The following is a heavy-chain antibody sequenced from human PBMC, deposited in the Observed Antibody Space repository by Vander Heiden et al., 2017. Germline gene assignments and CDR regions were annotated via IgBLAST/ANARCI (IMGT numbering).Heavy chain of an antibody. CDR1: GFTFSSYG. V-gene: IGHV3-30*18. CDR2: ISYDGSNK. Sequence: QVQLVESGGGVVQPGSSLRLSCAASGFTFSSYGMHWVRQAPGKGLEWVAVISYDGSNKYYADSVKGRFTISRDNSKNTLYLQMNSLRAEDTAVYYCAKDFGAFDIWGQGTMVTVSS. J-gene: IGHJ3*02. D-gene: IGHD3-3*01. CDR3: AKDFGAFDI.